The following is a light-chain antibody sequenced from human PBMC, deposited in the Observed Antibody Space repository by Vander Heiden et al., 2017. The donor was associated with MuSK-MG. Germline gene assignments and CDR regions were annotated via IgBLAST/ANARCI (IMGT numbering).Light chain of an antibody. Sequence: DIVLTPSPHSLAVSLGDRPPIHCKSSQSGLYSSNNKNYLAWYQQKPGQPPKLLIYWASTRESGVPDRFSGSGSGTDFTLTISSLQAEDVAVYYCQQYYSTPQTFGQGTKVEIK. CDR3: QQYYSTPQT. CDR1: QSGLYSSNNKNY. CDR2: WAS. J-gene: IGKJ1*01. V-gene: IGKV4-1*01.